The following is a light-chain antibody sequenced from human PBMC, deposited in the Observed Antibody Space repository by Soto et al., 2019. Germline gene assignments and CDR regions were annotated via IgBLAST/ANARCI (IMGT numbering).Light chain of an antibody. CDR1: QSISSW. V-gene: IGKV1-5*01. Sequence: DIQMTQSPSTLSASVGDRVTITCRASQSISSWLAWYQQKPGKAPKLLIYDASSLESGVPSRFSGSGSGTEFTLTISSLQPDDFATYYCQQYNSYDWYTFGQGTKLEIK. CDR3: QQYNSYDWYT. CDR2: DAS. J-gene: IGKJ2*01.